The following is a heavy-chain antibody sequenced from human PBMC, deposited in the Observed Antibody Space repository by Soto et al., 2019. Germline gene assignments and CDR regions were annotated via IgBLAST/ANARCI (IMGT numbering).Heavy chain of an antibody. Sequence: EVLLLESGGDVVQPGGSLRLSCAASGFTLARYTMGWVRQAPGKGLEWVAESYSSGGTEYANSVKGRFTVSRDNSRSTLFLQMNSLGVDDTALYFCARDREPDGIWTFDSWGQGTLVTVSS. J-gene: IGHJ4*02. V-gene: IGHV3-23*01. D-gene: IGHD3-9*01. CDR2: SYSSGGT. CDR3: ARDREPDGIWTFDS. CDR1: GFTLARYT.